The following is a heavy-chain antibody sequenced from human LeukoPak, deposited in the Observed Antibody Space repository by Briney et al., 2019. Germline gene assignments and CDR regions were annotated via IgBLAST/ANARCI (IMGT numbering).Heavy chain of an antibody. J-gene: IGHJ5*02. Sequence: ASVKVSCKASGYTFTGYYMPWVRRAPGQGLEWMGWISPNSGVTDSAQKFQDRVTMTRDTSISTAYMELSRLRADDTAIYYCARVAYGGNLRWFDPWGQGTLVTVSS. CDR3: ARVAYGGNLRWFDP. D-gene: IGHD4-23*01. V-gene: IGHV1-2*02. CDR2: ISPNSGVT. CDR1: GYTFTGYY.